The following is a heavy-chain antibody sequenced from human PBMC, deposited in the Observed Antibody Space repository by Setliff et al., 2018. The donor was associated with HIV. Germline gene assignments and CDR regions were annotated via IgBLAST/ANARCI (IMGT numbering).Heavy chain of an antibody. J-gene: IGHJ4*02. V-gene: IGHV3-23*01. CDR1: GFTFSSYA. D-gene: IGHD1-1*01. CDR3: AKVDDGQCNTFNCRDFDY. CDR2: ISGSGGNT. Sequence: PGGSLRLSCTASGFTFSSYAMSWVRQAPGKGLEWVSIISGSGGNTYYADSVKGRFTISRDNSKNTLSLQMNSLTAEDSAIYYCAKVDDGQCNTFNCRDFDYWGRGTLVTVSS.